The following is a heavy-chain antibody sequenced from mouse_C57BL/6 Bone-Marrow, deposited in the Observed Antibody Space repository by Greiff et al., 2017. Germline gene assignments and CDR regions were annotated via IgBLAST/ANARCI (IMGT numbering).Heavy chain of an antibody. J-gene: IGHJ2*01. Sequence: QVQLQQSGAELVRPGTSVKVSCKASGYAFTHYLIEWVKQRPGQGLEWIGVINPGSGGTNYNEKFKGKATLTEDKSSSTAYMQRSSLTSEDSAVYFCARSDYDYYYFDYWGQGTTLTVSS. CDR2: INPGSGGT. V-gene: IGHV1-54*01. CDR1: GYAFTHYL. CDR3: ARSDYDYYYFDY. D-gene: IGHD2-4*01.